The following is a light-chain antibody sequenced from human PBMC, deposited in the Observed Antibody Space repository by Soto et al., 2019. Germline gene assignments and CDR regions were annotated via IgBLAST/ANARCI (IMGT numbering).Light chain of an antibody. CDR2: KAS. J-gene: IGKJ1*01. Sequence: DIQMTQSPSTLSGPVGDRVTITCRARQTISSWLAWYQQKPGKAPKLLIYKASTLKSGVPSRFSGSGSGTEFTLTISSLQPDDFATYYCQHYNSYSEAVGQGTKVYIK. V-gene: IGKV1-5*03. CDR1: QTISSW. CDR3: QHYNSYSEA.